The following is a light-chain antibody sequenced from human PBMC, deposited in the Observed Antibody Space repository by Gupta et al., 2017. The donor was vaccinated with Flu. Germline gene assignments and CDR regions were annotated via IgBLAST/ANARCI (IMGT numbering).Light chain of an antibody. J-gene: IGKJ1*01. CDR2: GVS. V-gene: IGKV3-15*01. CDR3: QQYYNRPWT. CDR1: QSVTTN. Sequence: EITMTQSADTLSVFPGERVTLSCRASQSVTTNVAWYQQKAGQPPRLIMYGVSTRATGVPARFGGSGSGTEFTLTISSLQSEDFAVYYCQQYYNRPWTFGQGTEVEIK.